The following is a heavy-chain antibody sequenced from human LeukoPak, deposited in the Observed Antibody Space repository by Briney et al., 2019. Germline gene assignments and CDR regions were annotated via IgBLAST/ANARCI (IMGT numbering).Heavy chain of an antibody. Sequence: SETLSLTCAVYGGSFSGYYWSWIRQPPGKGLEWIGEINHSGSTNYNPSLKSRVTISGDTSKNQLSLKLSSVTAADTAVYYCARGLRDIVVGPAAIPGYYSYYMDVWGKGTTVTVSS. V-gene: IGHV4-34*01. CDR1: GGSFSGYY. CDR2: INHSGST. D-gene: IGHD2-2*02. J-gene: IGHJ6*03. CDR3: ARGLRDIVVGPAAIPGYYSYYMDV.